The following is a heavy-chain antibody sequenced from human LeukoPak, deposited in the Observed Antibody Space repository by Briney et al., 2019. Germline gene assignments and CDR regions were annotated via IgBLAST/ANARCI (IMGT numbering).Heavy chain of an antibody. CDR1: GYNFTSFE. V-gene: IGHV1-2*02. D-gene: IGHD3-10*01. J-gene: IGHJ4*02. CDR2: INRNNAGT. Sequence: ASVKVSCKASGYNFTSFEINWVRLTTGQGLEWLGWINRNNAGTNYAQNFLGRVTMTRDTSINTAYMELSRLRSDDTAIYYCARGGQSGDYFDYWGQGTLVTVSS. CDR3: ARGGQSGDYFDY.